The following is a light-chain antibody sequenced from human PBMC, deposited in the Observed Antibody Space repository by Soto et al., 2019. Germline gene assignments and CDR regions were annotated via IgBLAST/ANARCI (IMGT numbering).Light chain of an antibody. CDR3: QQYQNSPRT. V-gene: IGKV3-20*01. J-gene: IGKJ1*01. CDR2: GAS. CDR1: QCVRSN. Sequence: EVVLTQSPVTLSLSPGERATLSCRASQCVRSNLAWYQQKPGQAPRLLIFGASNRATGIPDRFSGIGSWTDFTLTISRLETADFSVYYCQQYQNSPRTFGQGTKVDIK.